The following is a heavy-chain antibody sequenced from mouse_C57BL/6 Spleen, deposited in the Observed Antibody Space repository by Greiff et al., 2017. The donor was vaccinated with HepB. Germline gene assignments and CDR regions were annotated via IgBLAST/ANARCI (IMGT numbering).Heavy chain of an antibody. CDR1: GYTFTSYW. Sequence: QVQLQQPGAELVKPGASVKLSCKASGYTFTSYWMHWVKQRPGQGLEWIGMIHPNSGSTNYNEKFKSKATLTVDKSSSTAYMQLSSLTSEDSAVYYCAKDGGYRQLGSWGQGTTLTVSS. D-gene: IGHD3-2*01. CDR2: IHPNSGST. J-gene: IGHJ2*01. V-gene: IGHV1-64*01. CDR3: AKDGGYRQLGS.